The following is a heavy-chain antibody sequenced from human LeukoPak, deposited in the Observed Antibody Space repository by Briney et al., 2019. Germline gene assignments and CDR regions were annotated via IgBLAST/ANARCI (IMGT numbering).Heavy chain of an antibody. V-gene: IGHV4-59*01. D-gene: IGHD3-22*01. CDR3: AREMNYYDSTGYYLHYLDY. J-gene: IGHJ4*02. CDR2: RHNSGST. Sequence: SETLSLTCTVSGGSISNFYWSWIRQAPGKGLEWIGYRHNSGSTDYNPSLKGRVTISVDTSKNQLSLKLSSVTAADTAVYYCAREMNYYDSTGYYLHYLDYWGQGTLVTVSS. CDR1: GGSISNFY.